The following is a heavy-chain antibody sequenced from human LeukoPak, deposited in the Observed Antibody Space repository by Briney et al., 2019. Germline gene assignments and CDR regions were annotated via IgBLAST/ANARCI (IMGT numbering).Heavy chain of an antibody. CDR2: ISGSGGGT. V-gene: IGHV3-23*01. J-gene: IGHJ6*03. Sequence: GGSLRLSCAVSGFTFSSYAMSWVRQAPGKGLEWVSAISGSGGGTFYADSVRGRFTIPRDNSKNTVYLQMNSLRAEDTAVYYCAKDYAGGWPKRGMDVWGKGATVTVSS. CDR3: AKDYAGGWPKRGMDV. D-gene: IGHD3-16*01. CDR1: GFTFSSYA.